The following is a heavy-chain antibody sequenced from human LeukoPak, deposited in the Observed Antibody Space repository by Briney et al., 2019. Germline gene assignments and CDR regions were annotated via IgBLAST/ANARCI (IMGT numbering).Heavy chain of an antibody. Sequence: PGGSLRLSCAASGFTISSNYMNWVRQAAGKGLEWVSVIYSSGSTYYTESVKGRFTISRDNSKNTLYLQMNSLRAEYTAVYYCARDLYGVSHDYWGQGTLVTVSS. D-gene: IGHD4-17*01. V-gene: IGHV3-53*01. CDR2: IYSSGST. J-gene: IGHJ4*02. CDR1: GFTISSNY. CDR3: ARDLYGVSHDY.